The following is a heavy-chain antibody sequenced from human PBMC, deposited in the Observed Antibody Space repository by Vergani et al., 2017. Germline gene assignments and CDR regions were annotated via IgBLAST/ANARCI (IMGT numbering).Heavy chain of an antibody. V-gene: IGHV4-39*01. Sequence: QLQLQESGPGLVKPSETLSLTCTVSGGSISSSSYYWGWIRQPPGKGLEWIGSIYYSGSTYYNPSLKSRVTISVDTSKNQFSLKLSSVTAADTAVYYCARGLGWLQXMDYWGQGTLVTVSS. J-gene: IGHJ4*02. CDR3: ARGLGWLQXMDY. CDR1: GGSISSSSYY. CDR2: IYYSGST. D-gene: IGHD5-24*01.